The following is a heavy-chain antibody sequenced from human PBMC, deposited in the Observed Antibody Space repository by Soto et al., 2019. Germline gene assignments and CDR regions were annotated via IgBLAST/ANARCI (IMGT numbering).Heavy chain of an antibody. D-gene: IGHD5-12*01. Sequence: QVQLVQSGAEVKKPGASVKVSCKASGYTFTSYGISWVRQAPGQGLEWMGWIRAYNGNTNYAQKLQGRVTMTTDTSTSTDNMEMRSLRSDDTAVYYCARDDIGATEMDAWGKGTTVTVSP. J-gene: IGHJ6*04. CDR1: GYTFTSYG. CDR2: IRAYNGNT. CDR3: ARDDIGATEMDA. V-gene: IGHV1-18*01.